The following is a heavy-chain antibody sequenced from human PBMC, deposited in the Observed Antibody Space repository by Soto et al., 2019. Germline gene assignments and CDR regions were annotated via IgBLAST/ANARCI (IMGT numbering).Heavy chain of an antibody. CDR1: GYTFTSYG. D-gene: IGHD3-16*01. Sequence: QVQLVQSGAEVKKPGASVKVSCKASGYTFTSYGISWVRQAPGQGLEWMGWISAYNGNTNYAQKLQGKVTLTADPGPSKAYMGLGSLRSDDTAVYYCARDPGIVIGLGVYNWFDPWGQGTLVTVSS. V-gene: IGHV1-18*01. CDR2: ISAYNGNT. CDR3: ARDPGIVIGLGVYNWFDP. J-gene: IGHJ5*02.